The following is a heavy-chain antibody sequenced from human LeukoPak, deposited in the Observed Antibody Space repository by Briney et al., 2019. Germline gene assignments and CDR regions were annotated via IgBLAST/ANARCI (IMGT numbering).Heavy chain of an antibody. V-gene: IGHV3-21*01. D-gene: IGHD2-8*01. Sequence: GGSLRLSCAASGVTLSSYAMNWVRQAPGKGLEWVSSISSSSSYIYYADSVKGRFTISRDNAKNSLYLQMNSLRAEDTAVYYCASSIVLMIDYWGQGTLVTVSS. CDR3: ASSIVLMIDY. CDR2: ISSSSSYI. CDR1: GVTLSSYA. J-gene: IGHJ4*02.